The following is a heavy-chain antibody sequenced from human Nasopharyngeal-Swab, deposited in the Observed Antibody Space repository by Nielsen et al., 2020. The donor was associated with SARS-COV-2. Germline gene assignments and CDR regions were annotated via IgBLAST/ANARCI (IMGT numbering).Heavy chain of an antibody. V-gene: IGHV3-69-1*01. CDR1: GFTFSNFY. CDR3: ARDPPIAPAGSGYFDS. J-gene: IGHJ4*02. Sequence: GESLKISCAASGFTFSNFYMNWVRQAPGKGLEWVSSISRSGDIYYADSVKGRFTISRDNAKNSLYLQLNSLRADDTAVYYCARDPPIAPAGSGYFDSWGQGTLVTVSS. CDR2: ISRSGDI. D-gene: IGHD6-13*01.